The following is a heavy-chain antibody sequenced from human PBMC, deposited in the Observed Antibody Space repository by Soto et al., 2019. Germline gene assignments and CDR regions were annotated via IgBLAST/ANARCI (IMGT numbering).Heavy chain of an antibody. Sequence: PSEPLALTCAVDVGSFTCDYWSWMRQPPGKGLEWIGEINHSGSTNYNPSLKSRVTISVDTSKNQFSLKLSSVTAADTAVYYCARLAAAGKDYWGQGSLVTVSS. CDR2: INHSGST. D-gene: IGHD6-13*01. CDR1: VGSFTCDY. V-gene: IGHV4-34*01. J-gene: IGHJ4*02. CDR3: ARLAAAGKDY.